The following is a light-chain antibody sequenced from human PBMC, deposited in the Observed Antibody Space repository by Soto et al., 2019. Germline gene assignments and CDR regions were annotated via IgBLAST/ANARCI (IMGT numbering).Light chain of an antibody. V-gene: IGKV1-5*03. CDR1: QSISSW. CDR3: QEYNRFFT. J-gene: IGKJ3*01. Sequence: DIQMTQSPSTLSASVGDRVTITCRASQSISSWLAWYQQKPGKAPKLLIYKASSLEIGVPSRFSGSGSGTEFTLTISSLKPDDFATYDCQEYNRFFTFGPGTKVEIK. CDR2: KAS.